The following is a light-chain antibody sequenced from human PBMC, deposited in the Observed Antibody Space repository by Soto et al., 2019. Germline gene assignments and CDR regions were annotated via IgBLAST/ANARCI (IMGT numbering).Light chain of an antibody. CDR3: QQTHAVPLT. V-gene: IGKV1-39*01. CDR1: QPISNY. CDR2: GAS. J-gene: IGKJ5*01. Sequence: DVQMTQSPSSLCASVGDRVTIKCRASQPISNYLNWYQQKAGEAPKVLIFGASSLQTGVPSKFSGSGYGTDFTLIINNLHPDDFATYYCQQTHAVPLTFGQGTRLEIK.